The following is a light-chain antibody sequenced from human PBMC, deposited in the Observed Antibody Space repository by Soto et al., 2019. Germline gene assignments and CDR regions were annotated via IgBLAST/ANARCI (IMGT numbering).Light chain of an antibody. CDR2: DAS. CDR1: QSVSSY. CDR3: QQRSNWPLST. Sequence: EIVLTQSPATLSLSPGERATLSCRASQSVSSYLAWYQQKPGQAPRLLIYDASNRATGIPARFSGSGSGTDFTLTISSLEPEDFAVYYWQQRSNWPLSTFGGGTKVEIK. V-gene: IGKV3-11*01. J-gene: IGKJ4*01.